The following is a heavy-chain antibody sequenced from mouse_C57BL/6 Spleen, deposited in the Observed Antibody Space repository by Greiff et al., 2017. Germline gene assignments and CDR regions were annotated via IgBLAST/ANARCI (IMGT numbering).Heavy chain of an antibody. CDR1: GYTFTSYG. V-gene: IGHV1-81*01. J-gene: IGHJ2*01. CDR3: ARSLDSSGYGD. CDR2: ICPRSGNT. Sequence: VQLLQSGAELARPGASVKLSCKASGYTFTSYGICWVKQRTGQGLEWIGEICPRSGNTYYNEKVKGKVTLAANKSSSTAYMELRSLTSVDSAVYFCARSLDSSGYGDWGQGTTLTVSS. D-gene: IGHD3-2*02.